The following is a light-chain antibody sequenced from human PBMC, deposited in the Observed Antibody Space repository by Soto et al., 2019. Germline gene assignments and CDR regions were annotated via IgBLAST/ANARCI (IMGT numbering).Light chain of an antibody. J-gene: IGKJ5*01. Sequence: EIVLTQSPGTLSLSPGERATLSCRASQSVSSSYLAWFQQKLGQAPRLLIYGASSRATGIPDMFSGSGSGTDFTLTISRLEPEDFAVYYCQQYGSSPPITFGQGTRLEIK. CDR1: QSVSSSY. CDR2: GAS. V-gene: IGKV3-20*01. CDR3: QQYGSSPPIT.